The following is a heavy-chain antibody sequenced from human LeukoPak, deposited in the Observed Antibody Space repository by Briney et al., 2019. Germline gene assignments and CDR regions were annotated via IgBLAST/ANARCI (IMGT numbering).Heavy chain of an antibody. CDR3: AKTSAGIRGGYFDY. D-gene: IGHD3-10*01. CDR2: INDSGGNT. V-gene: IGHV3-23*01. CDR1: GFTFSSYA. Sequence: GSLRLSCAASGFTFSSYAMSWDRQAPGKGLEWVSLINDSGGNTYYADSVKGRFTISRDNSKNTLFLQMSSLRAEDTAVYYCAKTSAGIRGGYFDYWGQGTLVTVSS. J-gene: IGHJ4*02.